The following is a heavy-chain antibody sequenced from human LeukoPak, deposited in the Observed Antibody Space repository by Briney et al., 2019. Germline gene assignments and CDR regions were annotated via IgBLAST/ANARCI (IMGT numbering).Heavy chain of an antibody. V-gene: IGHV1-2*02. Sequence: ASLKVSCKASGYTFTGYYMHWVRQAPGEGLEWRGWINPNSGGTNYAQKFQGRVTMTRDTSIGTGYMELSRLRSDDTAVYYCARDLSGYDFGSWFDPWGQGTLVTVSS. D-gene: IGHD5-12*01. J-gene: IGHJ5*02. CDR3: ARDLSGYDFGSWFDP. CDR1: GYTFTGYY. CDR2: INPNSGGT.